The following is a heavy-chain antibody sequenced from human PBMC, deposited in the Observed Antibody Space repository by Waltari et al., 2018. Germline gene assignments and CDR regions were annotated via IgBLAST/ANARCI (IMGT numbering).Heavy chain of an antibody. Sequence: DVQLLESGGGLVQPGGSLTVSCAGSGFTFRSHPMSGFRQAPGKGLEWVSAISGSAPGTYYADSVKGRFTTSRDNSNNILYLQMNNLRAEDTAVYYCARWDTAMVDWGQGTLVTVSS. V-gene: IGHV3-23*01. D-gene: IGHD5-18*01. CDR2: ISGSAPGT. J-gene: IGHJ4*02. CDR1: GFTFRSHP. CDR3: ARWDTAMVD.